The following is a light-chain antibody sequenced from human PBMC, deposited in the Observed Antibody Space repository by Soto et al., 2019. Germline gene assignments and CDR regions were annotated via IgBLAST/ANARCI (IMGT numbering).Light chain of an antibody. CDR3: QQFNSYPIT. V-gene: IGKV1-5*01. J-gene: IGKJ5*01. Sequence: DIQMTQSPATLSASVVERVTITFRASQRISRWLTWYQQKPGKAPKLLIYEASNLESGVPSRFSGSGSGTEFTLTIGGLQPDDFATYYCQQFNSYPITFGQGTRLEI. CDR1: QRISRW. CDR2: EAS.